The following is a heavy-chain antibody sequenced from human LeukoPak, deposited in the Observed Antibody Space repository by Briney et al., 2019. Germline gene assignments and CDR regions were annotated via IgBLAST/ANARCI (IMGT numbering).Heavy chain of an antibody. D-gene: IGHD4-17*01. J-gene: IGHJ4*02. V-gene: IGHV4-30-2*01. CDR3: ATAYGDYAQFDY. CDR2: IYHSGST. CDR1: GGSISSYS. Sequence: KSSETLSLACTVPGGSISSYSWSWIRQPPGKGLEWIGYIYHSGSTYYNPSLKSRVTISVDRSKNQFSLKLSSVTAADTAVYYCATAYGDYAQFDYWGQGTLVTVSS.